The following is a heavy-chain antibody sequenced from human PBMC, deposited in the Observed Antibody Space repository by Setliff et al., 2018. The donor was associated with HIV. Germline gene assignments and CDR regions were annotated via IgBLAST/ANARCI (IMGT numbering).Heavy chain of an antibody. J-gene: IGHJ4*02. D-gene: IGHD3-10*01. CDR3: ARDMVRGVMDY. CDR1: GGSISSSNYY. CDR2: IYYSGST. V-gene: IGHV4-39*07. Sequence: SETLSLTCTVSGGSISSSNYYWGWIRQPPGKGLEWIGSIYYSGSTNYNPSLKSRVTISVDTSKDQFSLKLSSVTAADTAVYYCARDMVRGVMDYWGQGTLVTVSS.